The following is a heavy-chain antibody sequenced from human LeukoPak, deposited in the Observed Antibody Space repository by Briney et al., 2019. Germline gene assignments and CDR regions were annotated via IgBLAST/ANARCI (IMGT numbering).Heavy chain of an antibody. CDR1: GFTFNSYA. V-gene: IGHV3-23*01. J-gene: IGHJ4*02. CDR2: ISASGVTA. CDR3: AKDLGLLWFGTFDY. D-gene: IGHD3-10*01. Sequence: GGSLRLSCAASGFTFNSYAMSWVRQTPGKGLEWVSGISASGVTAYYADSVKGRFTISRDNSVNTLYLQMTSLRAEDTAVYYCAKDLGLLWFGTFDYWGQGILVTVSS.